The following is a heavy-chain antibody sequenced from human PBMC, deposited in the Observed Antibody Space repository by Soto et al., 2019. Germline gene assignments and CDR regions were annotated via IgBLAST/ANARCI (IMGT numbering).Heavy chain of an antibody. J-gene: IGHJ4*02. CDR2: ILYSGDT. CDR3: ARQIPPDLVGYYYGIVDF. Sequence: SETLSLTCTVSGASFRSSPYYWGWIRQTPGKGLEWIGSILYSGDTYYNPSLRSRVTISVDSSKSQFSLKLRSVTAADTALYFCARQIPPDLVGYYYGIVDFWGQGTRVTVS. CDR1: GASFRSSPYY. V-gene: IGHV4-39*01. D-gene: IGHD3-10*01.